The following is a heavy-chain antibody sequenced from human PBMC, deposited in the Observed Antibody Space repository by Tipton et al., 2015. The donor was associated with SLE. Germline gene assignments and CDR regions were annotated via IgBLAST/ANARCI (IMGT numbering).Heavy chain of an antibody. D-gene: IGHD3-22*01. CDR1: GFTFSSYE. Sequence: SLRLSCAASGFTFSSYEMNWVRQAPGKGLEWVSYISSSGSTIYYADSVKGRFTISRDNAKNSLYLQMNSLRAEDTAVYYCARDHYYDSSGYYSDYWGQGTLVTVSS. CDR2: ISSSGSTI. J-gene: IGHJ4*02. CDR3: ARDHYYDSSGYYSDY. V-gene: IGHV3-48*03.